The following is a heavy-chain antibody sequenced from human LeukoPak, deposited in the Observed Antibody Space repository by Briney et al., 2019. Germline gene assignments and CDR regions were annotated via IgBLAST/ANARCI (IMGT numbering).Heavy chain of an antibody. CDR2: IYSGGST. Sequence: PGGSLRLSCAASGFTVSSNYMSWVRQAPGKGLEWVSVIYSGGSTYYADSVKGRFTISRDNAKNSLYLQMNSLRAEDTAVYYCARARTGDCSGGSCYIRPNDAFDIWDQGTMVTVSS. V-gene: IGHV3-66*01. CDR1: GFTVSSNY. D-gene: IGHD2-15*01. CDR3: ARARTGDCSGGSCYIRPNDAFDI. J-gene: IGHJ3*02.